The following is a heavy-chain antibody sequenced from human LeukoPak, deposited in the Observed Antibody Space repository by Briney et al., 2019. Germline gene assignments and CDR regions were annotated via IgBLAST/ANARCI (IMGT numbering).Heavy chain of an antibody. CDR3: ARARQDYGMDV. Sequence: PGRSLRLSCAASGFTFDDYVMNWVRQAPGKGLEWVSDINWNGGSTGYADSVKGRFTISRDNAKNTLYLQMNSLRAEDTALYHCARARQDYGMDVWGQGTTVTVSS. V-gene: IGHV3-20*01. CDR1: GFTFDDYV. J-gene: IGHJ6*02. CDR2: INWNGGST.